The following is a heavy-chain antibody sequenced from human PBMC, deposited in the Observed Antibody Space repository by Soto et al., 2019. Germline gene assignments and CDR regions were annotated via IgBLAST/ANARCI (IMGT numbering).Heavy chain of an antibody. V-gene: IGHV4-39*01. Sequence: QLQLQESGPGLVKPSETLSLTCTVSGGSISSSSYYWGWIRQPPGKGLEWIGSIYYSGSTYYNPSLKSRVTISVDTSKNQFSLKLSSVTAADTAVYYCARPFSSYGDPRQGAFDIWGQGTMVTVSS. CDR2: IYYSGST. CDR3: ARPFSSYGDPRQGAFDI. J-gene: IGHJ3*02. D-gene: IGHD4-17*01. CDR1: GGSISSSSYY.